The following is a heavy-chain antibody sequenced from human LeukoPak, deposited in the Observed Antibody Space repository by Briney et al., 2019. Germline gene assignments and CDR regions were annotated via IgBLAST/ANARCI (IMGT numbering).Heavy chain of an antibody. CDR1: GASFTDFY. CDR2: INHVGDT. D-gene: IGHD5-12*01. CDR3: AKGIRGYTGYVVAFDL. J-gene: IGHJ3*01. V-gene: IGHV4-34*01. Sequence: SETLSLTCAVYGASFTDFYWTWIRQSPGTGLQWIGEINHVGDTNSNPSLRSRLTISVDKSKNQFSLRLSSLTAADTAVYYCAKGIRGYTGYVVAFDLWGQGTVVTVSS.